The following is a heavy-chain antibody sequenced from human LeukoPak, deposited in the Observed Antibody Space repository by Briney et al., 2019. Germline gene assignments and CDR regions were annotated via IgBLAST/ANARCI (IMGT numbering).Heavy chain of an antibody. CDR1: GFTFSDYY. J-gene: IGHJ4*02. CDR3: ARPLRGSYNGRGGY. V-gene: IGHV3-11*01. D-gene: IGHD2-8*01. Sequence: GGSLRLSCAASGFTFSDYYMSWIRQAPGKGLEWVSYISGSGTAIYYADSVKGRFTISRDNAKNSLYLQMNSLRAEDTAVYYCARPLRGSYNGRGGYWGQGTLVTVSS. CDR2: ISGSGTAI.